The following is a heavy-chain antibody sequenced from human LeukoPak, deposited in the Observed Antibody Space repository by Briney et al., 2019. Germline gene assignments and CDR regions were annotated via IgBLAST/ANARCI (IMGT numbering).Heavy chain of an antibody. CDR2: VNHSGST. J-gene: IGHJ6*02. V-gene: IGHV4-34*01. CDR1: GGYFSGYY. CDR3: ARDPNSSSWYQGVDYGMDV. Sequence: SETLSLTCAVYGGYFSGYYWSWIRQRPGKGLEWIGEVNHSGSTNYNPSLKSRVTISVDTSKNQFSLKLSSVTAADTAVYYCARDPNSSSWYQGVDYGMDVWGQGTTVTVSS. D-gene: IGHD6-13*01.